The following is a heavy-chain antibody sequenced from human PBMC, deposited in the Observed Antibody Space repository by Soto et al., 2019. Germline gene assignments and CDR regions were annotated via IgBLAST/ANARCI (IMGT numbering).Heavy chain of an antibody. CDR1: DDSINSDKYY. V-gene: IGHV4-39*01. CDR3: ARLEGLATISYYFDF. D-gene: IGHD3-9*01. J-gene: IGHJ4*02. Sequence: QLQLQESGPGLVKPSETLSLTCSVSDDSINSDKYYWGWIRQPPGKGLEWIGSIYYRGNAYYNPSLQTRVTISLDKSQRQFSLKLNSVTAADSAVYFCARLEGLATISYYFDFWGPGALVTVSS. CDR2: IYYRGNA.